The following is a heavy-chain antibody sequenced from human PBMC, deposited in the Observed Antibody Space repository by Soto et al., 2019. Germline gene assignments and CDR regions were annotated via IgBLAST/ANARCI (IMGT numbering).Heavy chain of an antibody. J-gene: IGHJ3*02. CDR2: VKSKTDGETI. V-gene: IGHV3-15*07. CDR3: TTSPVVSAFDI. CDR1: GFTFNKAW. Sequence: EVQLVESGGGLVKPGGSLRLSCAASGFTFNKAWMHWVRQAPGKGLEWVGRVKSKTDGETIDYTAPVKGRFTISRDDLKNMLYLQMNSLKTEDTAVYYCTTSPVVSAFDIWGQGTMVTVSS. D-gene: IGHD2-15*01.